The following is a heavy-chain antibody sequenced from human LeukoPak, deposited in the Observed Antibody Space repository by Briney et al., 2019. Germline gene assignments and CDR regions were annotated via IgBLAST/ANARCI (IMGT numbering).Heavy chain of an antibody. CDR3: ARVAGYCSSTSAAGGSCYSPDY. Sequence: ASVKVSFKASGYTFTGYYMHWVRQAPGQGLEWMGRINPNSGGTNYAQKFQGRVTMTRDTSISTAYMELSRLRSDDTAVYYWARVAGYCSSTSAAGGSCYSPDYWGQGTLVTVSS. CDR2: INPNSGGT. J-gene: IGHJ4*02. CDR1: GYTFTGYY. D-gene: IGHD2-2*01. V-gene: IGHV1-2*06.